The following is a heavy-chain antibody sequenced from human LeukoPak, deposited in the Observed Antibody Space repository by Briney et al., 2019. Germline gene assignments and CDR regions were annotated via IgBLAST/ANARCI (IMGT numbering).Heavy chain of an antibody. CDR2: IYTSGST. D-gene: IGHD6-13*01. Sequence: PSQTLSLTCTVSGGSISSGSYYWSWIRQPAGKGLEWIGRIYTSGSTNYNPSLKSRVTISVDTSKNQFSLKLSSVTAADTAVYYCARVEYSSSWYKVAWADYFDYWGQGTLVTVSS. CDR3: ARVEYSSSWYKVAWADYFDY. CDR1: GGSISSGSYY. V-gene: IGHV4-61*02. J-gene: IGHJ4*02.